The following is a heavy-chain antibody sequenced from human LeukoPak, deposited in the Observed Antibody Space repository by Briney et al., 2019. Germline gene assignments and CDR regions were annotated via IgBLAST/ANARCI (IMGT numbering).Heavy chain of an antibody. CDR1: GFTFSRFW. D-gene: IGHD2-2*01. CDR3: ARAFCSSTSCYGGYFDY. J-gene: IGHJ4*02. Sequence: GGSLRLSCTDSGFTFSRFWLSWVRQAPGKGLEWLANIRQDGTIIYYADSVRGRFTVSRDNAKSSLYLQMNSLRVEDTAVYYCARAFCSSTSCYGGYFDYWGQGTLVTVSS. CDR2: IRQDGTII. V-gene: IGHV3-7*01.